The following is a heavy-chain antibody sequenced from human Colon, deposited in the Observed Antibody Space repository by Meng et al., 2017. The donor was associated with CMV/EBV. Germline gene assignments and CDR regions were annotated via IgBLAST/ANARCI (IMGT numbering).Heavy chain of an antibody. Sequence: ASVKVSCKASGYTSTSYTIHWLRQAPGQGLEWMGIGSPSGGSTSDAQKFQGRVTMTRDTSTSTAFMELSSLSTDDTAVYYCARAIAANGYFDYWGQGTLVTVSS. D-gene: IGHD6-13*01. J-gene: IGHJ4*02. CDR1: GYTSTSYT. V-gene: IGHV1-46*01. CDR3: ARAIAANGYFDY. CDR2: GSPSGGST.